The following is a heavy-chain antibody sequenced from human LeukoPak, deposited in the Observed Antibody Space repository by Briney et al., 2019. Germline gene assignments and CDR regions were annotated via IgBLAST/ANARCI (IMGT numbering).Heavy chain of an antibody. CDR3: ARDGFLAVDY. V-gene: IGHV4-34*01. D-gene: IGHD3-3*01. CDR1: GGSFSGYY. Sequence: PSETLSLTCAVYGGSFSGYYWSWIRQPPGKGLEWIGEINHSGSTNYNPSLKSRVTISVDTSKSQFSLKLSSVTAADTAVYYCARDGFLAVDYWGQGTLVTVSS. J-gene: IGHJ4*02. CDR2: INHSGST.